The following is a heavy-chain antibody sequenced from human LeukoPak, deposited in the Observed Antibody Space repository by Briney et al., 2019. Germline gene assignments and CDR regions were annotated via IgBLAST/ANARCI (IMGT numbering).Heavy chain of an antibody. CDR1: GYSISSGYY. D-gene: IGHD3-10*01. J-gene: IGHJ4*02. V-gene: IGHV4-38-2*02. CDR2: IYHSGST. Sequence: SETLSLTCTVSGYSISSGYYWGWIRQPPGKGLEWIGSIYHSGSTYYNPSLKSRVTISVDTSKNQFSLKLNSVTAADTAVYYCARGGDRSFDYWGQATLPTVSS. CDR3: ARGGDRSFDY.